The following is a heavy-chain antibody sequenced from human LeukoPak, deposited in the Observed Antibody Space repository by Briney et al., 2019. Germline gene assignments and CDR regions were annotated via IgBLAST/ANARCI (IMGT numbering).Heavy chain of an antibody. V-gene: IGHV3-15*01. CDR1: GFTFSNAW. J-gene: IGHJ4*02. D-gene: IGHD5-18*01. Sequence: GGSLRLSCAASGFTFSNAWMSWVRQAPGKGLEWVGRIKSKTDGGTTDYAAPVKGRFTISRDDSKNTLYLQMNSLKTEDTAVYYCRREHGYSYGFDYWGQGTLVTVSS. CDR2: IKSKTDGGTT. CDR3: RREHGYSYGFDY.